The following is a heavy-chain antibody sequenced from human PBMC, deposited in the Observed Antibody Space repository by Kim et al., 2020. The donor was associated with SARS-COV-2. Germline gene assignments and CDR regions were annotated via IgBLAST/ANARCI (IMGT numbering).Heavy chain of an antibody. J-gene: IGHJ6*02. D-gene: IGHD6-19*01. V-gene: IGHV3-21*06. CDR3: VREKLRAVAGFGMDV. Sequence: ADAVRGRFTISRDNAKNLLTLEMSSLRAEDTALYYCVREKLRAVAGFGMDVWGQGTTVTVSS.